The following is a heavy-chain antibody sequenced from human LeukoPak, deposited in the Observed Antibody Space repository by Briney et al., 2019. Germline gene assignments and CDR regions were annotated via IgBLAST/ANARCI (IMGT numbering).Heavy chain of an antibody. CDR2: IYYSGST. V-gene: IGHV4-59*08. CDR3: ARHFYYDSSGYRVFDY. CDR1: GGSISSYY. D-gene: IGHD3-22*01. Sequence: PSETLSLTCTVSGGSISSYYWSWIRQPPGKGLEWIGYIYYSGSTNYNPSLKSRVTILVDTSKNQFSLKLSSVTAADTAVYYCARHFYYDSSGYRVFDYWGQGTLVTVSS. J-gene: IGHJ4*02.